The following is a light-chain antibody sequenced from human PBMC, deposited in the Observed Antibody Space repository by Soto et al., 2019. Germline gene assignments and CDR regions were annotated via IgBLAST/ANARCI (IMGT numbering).Light chain of an antibody. Sequence: QSVLTQPASVSGSPGQSITISCTGTSSDVGGYNYVSWYQQHPGKAPKLMIYDVSYRPSGVSNRFSGSKSGNTASLTISGLQAEDEADYYCSSYTSSSTPDFGTGTKLTVL. CDR2: DVS. V-gene: IGLV2-14*03. J-gene: IGLJ1*01. CDR1: SSDVGGYNY. CDR3: SSYTSSSTPD.